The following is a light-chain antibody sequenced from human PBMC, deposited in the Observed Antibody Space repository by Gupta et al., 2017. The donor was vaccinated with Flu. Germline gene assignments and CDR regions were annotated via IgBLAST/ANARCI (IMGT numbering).Light chain of an antibody. CDR2: DAS. V-gene: IGKV3-11*01. CDR1: QSVSSY. CDR3: QQRGTWPPYT. Sequence: EIVLTQSPDTLSLSPGERATLSCRASQSVSSYLAWYQQKPGQAPRLLIYDASNRAPGIPARFSGSGSGTDFTLTISSLEPEAFAVYFCQQRGTWPPYTFGQGTKLEIK. J-gene: IGKJ2*01.